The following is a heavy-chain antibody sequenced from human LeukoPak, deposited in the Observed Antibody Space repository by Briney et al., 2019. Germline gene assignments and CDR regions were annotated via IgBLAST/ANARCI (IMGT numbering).Heavy chain of an antibody. CDR2: ISGDGIT. V-gene: IGHV3-43*02. CDR3: VKELTAATIPTFFDY. Sequence: PGGSLRLSCAASGLSFDDYAMHWVRQAPGKGLEWVSLISGDGITYYADSAKGRFTISRDSSKNSLYLQMNSLRREDTALYYCVKELTAATIPTFFDYWGQGTLVTVST. D-gene: IGHD5-12*01. J-gene: IGHJ4*02. CDR1: GLSFDDYA.